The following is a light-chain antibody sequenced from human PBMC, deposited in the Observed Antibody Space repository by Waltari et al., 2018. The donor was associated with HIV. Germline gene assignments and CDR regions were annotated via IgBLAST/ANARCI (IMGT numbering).Light chain of an antibody. CDR2: GKN. Sequence: SSELTQDPAVSVALGQTVRITCQGDSLRSYYASWYQQKPGQAPVLVIYGKNNRPSGIPDLFSASSSGNTASLTITGAQAEDEADYYCNSRDSSGNHWVFGGGTKLTVL. J-gene: IGLJ3*02. CDR3: NSRDSSGNHWV. CDR1: SLRSYY. V-gene: IGLV3-19*01.